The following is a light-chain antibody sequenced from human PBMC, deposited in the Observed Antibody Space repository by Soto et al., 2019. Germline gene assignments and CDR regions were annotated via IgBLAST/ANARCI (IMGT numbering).Light chain of an antibody. J-gene: IGKJ2*01. CDR3: QHYDGSPRT. CDR1: QSVRSNY. CDR2: GVF. V-gene: IGKV3-20*01. Sequence: ETVLTQSPRTVSLSPGERATLSCTTSQSVRSNYLAWYQQKPGQAPRLLIYGVFSRATGIPDRFSGSGSGTDFTLTISGLEPGDSAVYYCQHYDGSPRTFGQGTKLEI.